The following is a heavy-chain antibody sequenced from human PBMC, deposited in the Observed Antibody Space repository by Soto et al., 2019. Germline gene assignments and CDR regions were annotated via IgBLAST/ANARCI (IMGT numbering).Heavy chain of an antibody. Sequence: PGGSLRLSYVASGFIFTDYSMTWIRQAPGKGLEWVSYITTGGETTLYADSVKGRFTISRDNAKKALSLEMNSLRVDDTAVYYCARDPQRRDGYNVDSWGTGTRVTVSS. CDR2: ITTGGETT. CDR1: GFIFTDYS. D-gene: IGHD5-12*01. V-gene: IGHV3-11*01. CDR3: ARDPQRRDGYNVDS. J-gene: IGHJ4*02.